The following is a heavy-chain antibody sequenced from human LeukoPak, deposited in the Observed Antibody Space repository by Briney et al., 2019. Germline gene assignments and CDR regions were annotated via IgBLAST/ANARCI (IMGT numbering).Heavy chain of an antibody. CDR3: ARQLTTVTLGWFYP. CDR1: GYSISSGYY. J-gene: IGHJ5*02. D-gene: IGHD4-17*01. Sequence: SETLSLTCAVSGYSISSGYYWGWIRQPPGKGLEWIGSIYHSGSTYYNPSLKSRVTISVDTSKNQFSLKLSSVTAADTAVYYCARQLTTVTLGWFYPWGQGTLVTVSS. CDR2: IYHSGST. V-gene: IGHV4-38-2*01.